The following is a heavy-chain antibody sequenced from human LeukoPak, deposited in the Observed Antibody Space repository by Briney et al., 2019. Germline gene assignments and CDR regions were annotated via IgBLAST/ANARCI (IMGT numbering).Heavy chain of an antibody. J-gene: IGHJ4*02. CDR2: IYYSGST. CDR3: ATPATVTPY. D-gene: IGHD4-17*01. Sequence: SETLSLTCTVSGGSISDSTYYWGWIRQPPGKGLEWIGSIYYSGSTYYNPSLKSRVTISVDTSKNQFSLKLSSVTAADTAVYYCATPATVTPYWGQGTLVTVSS. CDR1: GGSISDSTYY. V-gene: IGHV4-39*07.